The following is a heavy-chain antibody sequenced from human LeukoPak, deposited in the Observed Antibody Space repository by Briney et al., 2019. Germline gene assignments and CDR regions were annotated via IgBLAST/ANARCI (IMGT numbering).Heavy chain of an antibody. V-gene: IGHV1-58*01. CDR3: AAEDDFLTGYYGFDY. CDR1: GFTFARSA. J-gene: IGHJ4*02. CDR2: IVIANGNT. D-gene: IGHD3-9*01. Sequence: TSLKVSCKASGFTFARSAVQWVRQARGQRPEWIGWIVIANGNTNYAQKFQERLTITRDMSTSTAYMELSSLRSEDTAVYYCAAEDDFLTGYYGFDYWGQGTVVTVSS.